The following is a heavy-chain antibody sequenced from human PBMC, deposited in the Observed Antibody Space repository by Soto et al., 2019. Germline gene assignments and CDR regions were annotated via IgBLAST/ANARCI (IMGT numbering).Heavy chain of an antibody. CDR3: AKDQTYGHCFSTSCYLDH. D-gene: IGHD2-2*01. J-gene: IGHJ4*02. CDR1: GFTFSTYA. CDR2: ISGSGGST. V-gene: IGHV3-23*01. Sequence: PGGSLRLSCAASGFTFSTYAMSWVRQAPGRGLEWVSVISGSGGSTRYADSVKGRFTISRDNSKSTLYLQMNSLRAEDTAVYYCAKDQTYGHCFSTSCYLDHWGQGTLVTVSS.